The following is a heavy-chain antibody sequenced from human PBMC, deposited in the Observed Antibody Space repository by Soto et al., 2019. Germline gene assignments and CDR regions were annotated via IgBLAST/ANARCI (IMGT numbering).Heavy chain of an antibody. V-gene: IGHV5-10-1*01. Sequence: PXESLTMSLKRAGYSFARYGITWVRQKPGKGPEWMGRIDPRDSQTYYSPSFRGHVTISVTKSITTVFLQWSSLRASDTAMYYCARQIYDSDTGPNFQYYFDSWGQGTPVTVSS. J-gene: IGHJ4*02. CDR1: GYSFARYG. D-gene: IGHD3-22*01. CDR3: ARQIYDSDTGPNFQYYFDS. CDR2: IDPRDSQT.